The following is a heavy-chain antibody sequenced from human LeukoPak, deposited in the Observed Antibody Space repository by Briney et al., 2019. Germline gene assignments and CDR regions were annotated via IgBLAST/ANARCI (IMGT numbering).Heavy chain of an antibody. J-gene: IGHJ5*02. CDR3: ATYSSGWYGTYNWFDP. V-gene: IGHV3-21*01. Sequence: GGSLRLSCAASGFTFSSYSMNWVRQAPGKGLEWVSSISSSSSYIYYADSVKGRFTISRDNAKNSLYLQMNSLRAEDTAVYYCATYSSGWYGTYNWFDPWGQGTLVTVSS. D-gene: IGHD6-19*01. CDR2: ISSSSSYI. CDR1: GFTFSSYS.